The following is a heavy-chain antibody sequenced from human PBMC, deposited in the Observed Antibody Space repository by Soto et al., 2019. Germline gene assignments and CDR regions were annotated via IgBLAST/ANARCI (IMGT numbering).Heavy chain of an antibody. CDR3: ARDLWGYCGTDCYPLDV. V-gene: IGHV4-59*01. CDR2: IYYSGST. Sequence: SETLSLTCTVSGGSISSYYWSWIRQPPGKGLEWIGYIYYSGSTYYNPSLKSRVTISVDTSKNQFSLKLNSVTAADTAVYYCARDLWGYCGTDCYPLDVWGQGTTVTVS. CDR1: GGSISSYY. J-gene: IGHJ6*02. D-gene: IGHD2-21*02.